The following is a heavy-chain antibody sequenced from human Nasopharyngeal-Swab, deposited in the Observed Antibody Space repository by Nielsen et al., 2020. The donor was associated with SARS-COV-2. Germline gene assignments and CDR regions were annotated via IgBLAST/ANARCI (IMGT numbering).Heavy chain of an antibody. J-gene: IGHJ6*03. CDR2: IDPSDSQT. CDR3: ARLRFNWLLGYYYYYMDV. D-gene: IGHD3-9*01. Sequence: GGFLRLSCKGSGYSFNSYWISWVRQMPGKGLEWMVMIDPSDSQTNYNPSFQGPVTISVDKSIGIAYLQWSSLKASDTAIYYCARLRFNWLLGYYYYYMDVWGTGTTVTVSS. V-gene: IGHV5-10-1*01. CDR1: GYSFNSYW.